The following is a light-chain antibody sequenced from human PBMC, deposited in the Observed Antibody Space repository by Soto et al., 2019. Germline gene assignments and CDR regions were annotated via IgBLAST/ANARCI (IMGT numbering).Light chain of an antibody. Sequence: QSALTQPPSASGTPGQRVIISCSGTSSNLGSNTANWYQQFPGTAPKLLIYSNDQRPSAVPGRFSGSKSGTSASLAISGLLSEDEADYYCATWDDSLNVVFGGGTKLTVL. V-gene: IGLV1-44*01. CDR2: SND. CDR1: SSNLGSNT. J-gene: IGLJ2*01. CDR3: ATWDDSLNVV.